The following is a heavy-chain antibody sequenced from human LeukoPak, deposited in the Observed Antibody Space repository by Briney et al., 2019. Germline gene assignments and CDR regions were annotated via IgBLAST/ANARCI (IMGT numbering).Heavy chain of an antibody. CDR3: ASRDSSGYHNWFDP. CDR1: GFTFGTHS. V-gene: IGHV3-23*01. Sequence: PGGSLRLSCATSGFTFGTHSMSWVRQAPGKGLEWVSAISGSGGSTYYADSVKGRFTISRDNSKNTLYLQMNSLRAEDTAVYYCASRDSSGYHNWFDPWGQGTLVTVSS. CDR2: ISGSGGST. D-gene: IGHD3-22*01. J-gene: IGHJ5*02.